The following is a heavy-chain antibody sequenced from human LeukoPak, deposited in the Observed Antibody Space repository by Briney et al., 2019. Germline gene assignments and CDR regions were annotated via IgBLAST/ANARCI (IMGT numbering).Heavy chain of an antibody. CDR2: ISSSSSYI. J-gene: IGHJ6*02. Sequence: GGSLRLSCAASGFTFSSYSMNWVRQAPGKGLEWVSSISSSSSYIYYADSVKGRFTISRDNAKNLLYLQMNSLRAEDTAVYYCARDEVGVGMDVWGQGTTVTVSS. CDR3: ARDEVGVGMDV. CDR1: GFTFSSYS. V-gene: IGHV3-21*01. D-gene: IGHD3-10*01.